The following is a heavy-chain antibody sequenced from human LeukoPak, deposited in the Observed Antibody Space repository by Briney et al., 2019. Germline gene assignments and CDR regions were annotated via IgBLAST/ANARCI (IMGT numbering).Heavy chain of an antibody. J-gene: IGHJ4*02. Sequence: GGSLRLSCAASGFXFSSYAVHWVRQAPGKGLEWVAVISYDGSKQYYADTVKGRFTISRDNSKNTLYLQMNSLRAEDTAVFYCARGTTYYFDYWGQGTLVTVSS. CDR1: GFXFSSYA. CDR3: ARGTTYYFDY. CDR2: ISYDGSKQ. V-gene: IGHV3-30-3*01. D-gene: IGHD1-7*01.